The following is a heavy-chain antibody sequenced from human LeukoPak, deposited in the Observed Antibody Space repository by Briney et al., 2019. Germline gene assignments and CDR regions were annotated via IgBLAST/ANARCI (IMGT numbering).Heavy chain of an antibody. CDR3: AKDFRAISVAGTYYFDC. V-gene: IGHV3-30*02. J-gene: IGHJ4*02. Sequence: GGSLRLSCAASGFTFSSYGMHWVRQAPGKGLEWVTFIQHDGSNKYYADSVKGRFTISRDNSKNSLYLQMNSLRAEDTALYYCAKDFRAISVAGTYYFDCWGQGTLVTVSS. CDR1: GFTFSSYG. CDR2: IQHDGSNK. D-gene: IGHD6-19*01.